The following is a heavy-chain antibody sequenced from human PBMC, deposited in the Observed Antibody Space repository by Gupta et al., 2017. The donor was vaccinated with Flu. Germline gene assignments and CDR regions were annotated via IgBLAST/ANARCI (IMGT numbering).Heavy chain of an antibody. J-gene: IGHJ4*02. D-gene: IGHD6-13*01. Sequence: VQLVASGGGVVQPGGSLRLSCAASGFTFSTYAMHWVRQAPGKGLEWVAVISRDGSDKHHADSVKGRFTISRDKSKSTLYLQMNSLRTEDTAVYYCAKDPSVAAVYYFDYWGQGTLVTVSS. CDR2: ISRDGSDK. CDR1: GFTFSTYA. V-gene: IGHV3-30*18. CDR3: AKDPSVAAVYYFDY.